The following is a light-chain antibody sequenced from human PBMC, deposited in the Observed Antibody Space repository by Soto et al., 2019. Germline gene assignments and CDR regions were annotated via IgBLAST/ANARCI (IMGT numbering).Light chain of an antibody. CDR3: QQFDDWPT. V-gene: IGKV3-15*01. Sequence: EIVMTQSPATLLLSTVETATLACRASQSVGKNLAWYQQKPGQSPRLLIYGKSNRATGIPDRISGSRSGTEFTLTIRSLQSEDFGVYYCQQFDDWPTYGKGTTVAIK. J-gene: IGKJ1*01. CDR1: QSVGKN. CDR2: GKS.